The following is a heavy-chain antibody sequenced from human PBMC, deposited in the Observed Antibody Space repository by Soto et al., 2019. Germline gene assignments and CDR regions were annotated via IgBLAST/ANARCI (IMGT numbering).Heavy chain of an antibody. V-gene: IGHV3-23*01. CDR3: AKGIRRKTGIAAAGTAFDP. Sequence: GGSLRLSCAASGFTFSSYAMSWVRQAPGKGLEWVSAISGSGGSTYYADSVKGRFTISRDNSKNTLYLQMTSLRAEDTAVYYCAKGIRRKTGIAAAGTAFDPWGQGTLVTVSS. D-gene: IGHD6-13*01. CDR1: GFTFSSYA. J-gene: IGHJ5*02. CDR2: ISGSGGST.